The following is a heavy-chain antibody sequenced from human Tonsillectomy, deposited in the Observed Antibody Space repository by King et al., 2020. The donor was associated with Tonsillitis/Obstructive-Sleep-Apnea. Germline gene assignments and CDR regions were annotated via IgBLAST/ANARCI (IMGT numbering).Heavy chain of an antibody. CDR2: INPNSGGT. CDR1: GYTFTGYY. Sequence: HVQLVESGAEVKKPGASVTVSCKASGYTFTGYYLHWVRQAPGQGLEWMGWINPNSGGTNYAQKFQGRVTMTRDTSISTAYMELSRLRSDDTAVYYCARERVAGPTYYYYGMDVWGQGTTVTVSS. J-gene: IGHJ6*02. V-gene: IGHV1-2*02. CDR3: ARERVAGPTYYYYGMDV. D-gene: IGHD6-19*01.